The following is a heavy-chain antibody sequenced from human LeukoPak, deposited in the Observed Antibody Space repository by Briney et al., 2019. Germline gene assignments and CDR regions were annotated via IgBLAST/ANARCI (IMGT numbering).Heavy chain of an antibody. CDR2: IGKVGDT. D-gene: IGHD5-12*01. J-gene: IGHJ3*01. CDR1: RLTFSTYD. V-gene: IGHV3-13*04. CDR3: ARGGYSGFDV. Sequence: GGSLRLSCAHSRLTFSTYDMHWVRQATGEGLEWVSGIGKVGDTYYIGSVKGRFTISRENAKKSLYLQMNSLRCGVTAVYYCARGGYSGFDVWGQGTVVTVSS.